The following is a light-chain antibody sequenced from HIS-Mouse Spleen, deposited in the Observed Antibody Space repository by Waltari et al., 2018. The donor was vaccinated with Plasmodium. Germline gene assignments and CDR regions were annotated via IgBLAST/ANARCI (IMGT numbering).Light chain of an antibody. CDR2: GAS. CDR3: QQYNNWSFT. V-gene: IGKV3-15*01. Sequence: EIVMTQSPATLSVSPGERATLSCRASQSVSSNLAWYQQKPGQAPRLLIYGASTRATGTPARFSGSGFGTEFTITISSLQSEDFAVYYCQQYNNWSFTFGPGTKVDIK. J-gene: IGKJ3*01. CDR1: QSVSSN.